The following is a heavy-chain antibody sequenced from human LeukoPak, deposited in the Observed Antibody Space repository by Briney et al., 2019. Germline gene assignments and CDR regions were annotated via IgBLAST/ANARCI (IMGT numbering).Heavy chain of an antibody. CDR2: IYSGDST. Sequence: GGSLRLSCAASGFTFSSYGMSWVRQAPGKGLEWVSLIYSGDSTYYADSVKGRFTISRDNSKNTLYLQMNSLRAEDTAVYYCARFYYDSSGYYYGFDYWGQGTLVTVSS. J-gene: IGHJ4*02. CDR3: ARFYYDSSGYYYGFDY. V-gene: IGHV3-53*01. CDR1: GFTFSSYG. D-gene: IGHD3-22*01.